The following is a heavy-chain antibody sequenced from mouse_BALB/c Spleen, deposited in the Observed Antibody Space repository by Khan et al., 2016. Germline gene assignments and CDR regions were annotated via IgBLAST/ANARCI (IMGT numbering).Heavy chain of an antibody. CDR3: VRQRLLSPYWYFAV. J-gene: IGHJ1*01. CDR1: GFTFNTYA. V-gene: IGHV10-1*02. CDR2: ISSKSNNYAT. Sequence: EVQLVESGGGLVQPKGSLKLSCAASGFTFNTYAMNWVRQAPGKGLEWVARISSKSNNYATYYDDSVKDRFTISSDDSQSMVYLQINNLKTDDTAMYSCVRQRLLSPYWYFAVWGAGTTVTVSS. D-gene: IGHD2-3*01.